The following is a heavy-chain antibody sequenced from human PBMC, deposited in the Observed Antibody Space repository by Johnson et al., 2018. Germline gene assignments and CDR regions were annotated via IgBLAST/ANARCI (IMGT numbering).Heavy chain of an antibody. CDR1: GFTFSDYY. V-gene: IGHV3-11*04. D-gene: IGHD4-17*01. CDR3: ARGDYAPPGD. CDR2: ISSSGSTI. Sequence: QVQLVQSGGGLVKPGGSXRLSCAASGFTFSDYYMNWIRQAPGKGLEWISYISSSGSTIYYADSVKGRFTISRDNAKSSLSLQMNSLRAEDTAGDYCARGDYAPPGDWGQGTLVTVSS. J-gene: IGHJ4*02.